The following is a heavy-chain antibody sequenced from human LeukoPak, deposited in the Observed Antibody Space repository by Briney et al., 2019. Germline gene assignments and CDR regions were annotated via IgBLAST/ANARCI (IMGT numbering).Heavy chain of an antibody. CDR2: ISSSSSYM. CDR1: GFTFSSYS. D-gene: IGHD6-13*01. V-gene: IGHV3-21*01. J-gene: IGHJ4*02. Sequence: PGGSLRLSCAASGFTFSSYSMNWVRQAPGKGLEWVSSISSSSSYMYYADSMKGRFTISRDNAKNSLYLQMNSLRAEDTAMYYCARVRNIWSFLDSWGQGTLVTVSS. CDR3: ARVRNIWSFLDS.